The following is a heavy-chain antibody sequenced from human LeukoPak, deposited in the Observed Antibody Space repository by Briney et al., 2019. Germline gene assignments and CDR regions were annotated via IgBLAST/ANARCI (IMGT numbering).Heavy chain of an antibody. J-gene: IGHJ6*03. D-gene: IGHD2/OR15-2a*01. CDR2: INTNTGNP. CDR3: ARAPISPGYYYYYMDV. Sequence: ASVKVSCKASGYTFTGYYMHWVRQAPGQGLEWMGWINTNTGNPTYAQGFTGRFVFSLDTSVSTAYLQISSLKAEDTAVYYCARAPISPGYYYYYMDVWGKGTTVTVSS. V-gene: IGHV7-4-1*02. CDR1: GYTFTGYY.